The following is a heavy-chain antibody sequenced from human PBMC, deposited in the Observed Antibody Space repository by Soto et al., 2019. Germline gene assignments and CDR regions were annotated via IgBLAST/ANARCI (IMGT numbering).Heavy chain of an antibody. CDR2: ISSSSSYI. D-gene: IGHD6-19*01. V-gene: IGHV3-21*01. Sequence: GGSLRLSCAASGFTFSSYSMNWVRQAPGKGLEWVSSISSSSSYIYYADSVKGRFTISRDNAKNSLYLQMNSLRAEDTAVYYCAREPREAGHFDYWGQGTLVTVSS. J-gene: IGHJ4*02. CDR3: AREPREAGHFDY. CDR1: GFTFSSYS.